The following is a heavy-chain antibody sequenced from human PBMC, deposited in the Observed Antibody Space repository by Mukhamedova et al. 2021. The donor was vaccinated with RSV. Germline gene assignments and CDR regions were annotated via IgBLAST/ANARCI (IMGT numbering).Heavy chain of an antibody. V-gene: IGHV3-23*03. Sequence: VSIINSGGTATYYADSMKGRFTISRDNSRNTLFLQMNGLRAEDTAVYYCAKAKSIDYWGQGTLVTVSS. CDR3: AKAKSIDY. CDR2: INSGGTAT. J-gene: IGHJ4*02.